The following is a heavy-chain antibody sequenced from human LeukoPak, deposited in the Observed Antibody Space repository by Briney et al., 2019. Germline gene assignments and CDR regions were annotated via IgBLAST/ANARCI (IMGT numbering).Heavy chain of an antibody. CDR2: IYTSGST. V-gene: IGHV4-4*07. CDR3: ARENSGSYREFDY. CDR1: GGSISSYY. J-gene: IGHJ4*02. D-gene: IGHD1-26*01. Sequence: SETLSLTCTVSGGSISSYYWSWIRQPAGKGLEWIGRIYTSGSTNYNASLKSRVSMSVDTSKNQFSLKLSSVTAADTAVFYCARENSGSYREFDYWGQGTMVTVSS.